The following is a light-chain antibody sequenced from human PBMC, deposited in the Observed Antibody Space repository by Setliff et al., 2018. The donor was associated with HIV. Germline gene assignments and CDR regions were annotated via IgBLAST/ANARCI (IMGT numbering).Light chain of an antibody. CDR3: SSYTSSGTPV. CDR1: SSDVGGYNY. V-gene: IGLV2-14*03. Sequence: QSALTQPASVSGSPGQSITVSCTGTSSDVGGYNYVSWFQQHPGKAHKLMIYDVTNRPSGVSNRFSGSKSGNTASLTISGLQAEDEADYYCSSYTSSGTPVFGTGTKVTVL. J-gene: IGLJ1*01. CDR2: DVT.